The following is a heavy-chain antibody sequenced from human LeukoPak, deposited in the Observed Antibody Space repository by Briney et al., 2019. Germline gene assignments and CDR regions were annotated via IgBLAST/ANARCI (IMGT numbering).Heavy chain of an antibody. CDR2: IYHSGST. CDR3: VRLRWELLAPYFDH. Sequence: SETLSLTCSVSTDSTNTYYWSWIRQSPGKGLEWIGHIYHSGSTDYNPSFKSRVTISIDMSKKEFSLKLISVTVADTAMYYCVRLRWELLAPYFDHWGQGAFVIVSS. D-gene: IGHD2-15*01. CDR1: TDSTNTYY. V-gene: IGHV4-59*01. J-gene: IGHJ4*02.